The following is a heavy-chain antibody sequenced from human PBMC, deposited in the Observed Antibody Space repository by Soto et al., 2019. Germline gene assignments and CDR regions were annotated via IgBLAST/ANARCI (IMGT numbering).Heavy chain of an antibody. J-gene: IGHJ6*02. CDR3: ARGGFYYYGMDV. CDR1: GFTFSSYW. V-gene: IGHV3-74*01. CDR2: INSDGSST. Sequence: GGSLRLSCAASGFTFSSYWMHWVRQAPGKGLVWVSRINSDGSSTSYADSVKGRFTISRGNAKNTLYLQMNSLRAEDTAVYYCARGGFYYYGMDVWGQGTTVTVSS.